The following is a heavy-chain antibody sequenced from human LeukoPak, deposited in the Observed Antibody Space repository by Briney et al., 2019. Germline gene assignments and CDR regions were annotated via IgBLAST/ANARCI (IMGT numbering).Heavy chain of an antibody. CDR2: INYSGNS. CDR3: ARLDCISDTCYNY. V-gene: IGHV4-59*08. J-gene: IGHJ4*02. D-gene: IGHD2-21*01. Sequence: SETLSLTCIVSGDSISTDHWSWIRQSPGKGLEWIGYINYSGNSKYNPSLKSRVTISVDRSKNQVSLKMRSVTAADTAVYYCARLDCISDTCYNYWALGALVTVSS. CDR1: GDSISTDH.